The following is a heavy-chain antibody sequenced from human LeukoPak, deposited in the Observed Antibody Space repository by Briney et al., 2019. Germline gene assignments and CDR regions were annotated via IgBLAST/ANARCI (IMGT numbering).Heavy chain of an antibody. V-gene: IGHV3-30*02. Sequence: GGSLILSCSASGFTFSSYGMHWVRQAPGKGLEWVAFIRYDGTNTYYADSVKGRFTISRDNSKNTLYLQMNSLRAEDTAVYYCAAGYCTTAVCYKGFDYWGQGTLVTVSS. D-gene: IGHD2-8*01. CDR2: IRYDGTNT. J-gene: IGHJ4*02. CDR1: GFTFSSYG. CDR3: AAGYCTTAVCYKGFDY.